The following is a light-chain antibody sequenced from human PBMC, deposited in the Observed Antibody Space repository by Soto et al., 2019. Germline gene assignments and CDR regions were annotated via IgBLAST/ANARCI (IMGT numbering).Light chain of an antibody. CDR3: SSYTSSSNLYV. Sequence: QSALTQPASVSGSPGQSLTISCTGTSSDVGGYNYVSWYQQHPGKAPKLMIYEVSNRHSGVSNRFSVYKSGNTASLTISVLQAEDEADYYCSSYTSSSNLYVFGTGTKPTVL. V-gene: IGLV2-14*01. J-gene: IGLJ1*01. CDR1: SSDVGGYNY. CDR2: EVS.